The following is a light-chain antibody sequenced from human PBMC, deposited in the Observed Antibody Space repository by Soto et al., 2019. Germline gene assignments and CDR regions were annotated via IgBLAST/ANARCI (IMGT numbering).Light chain of an antibody. Sequence: DIPMTHAPSTLSPSVRYRVTIPCRPGQSSSSWLAWYQQKPGKAPKLLIYKASSLDSGVPSRFSGSGSGTEFTLTISSLQPEDFATYYCQQYNSYSRTFGQGTRVDIK. CDR1: QSSSSW. CDR2: KAS. CDR3: QQYNSYSRT. J-gene: IGKJ1*01. V-gene: IGKV1-5*03.